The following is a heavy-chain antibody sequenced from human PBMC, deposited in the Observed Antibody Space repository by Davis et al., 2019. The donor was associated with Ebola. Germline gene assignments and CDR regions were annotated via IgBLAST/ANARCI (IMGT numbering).Heavy chain of an antibody. CDR3: ARSALPPYYYGMDV. V-gene: IGHV4-59*12. Sequence: SETLSLTCTVSGGSFSSYYWSWIRQPPGKGLEWIGYIYYSGSTNYNPSLKSRVPISVDTPKNQFSLKLSSVTAADKAVYYRARSALPPYYYGMDVWGQGTTVTVSS. J-gene: IGHJ6*02. CDR1: GGSFSSYY. CDR2: IYYSGST.